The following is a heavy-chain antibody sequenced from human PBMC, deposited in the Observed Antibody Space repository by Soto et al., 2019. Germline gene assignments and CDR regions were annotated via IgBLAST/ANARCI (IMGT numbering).Heavy chain of an antibody. Sequence: QVQLVQSGAEVKKPGSSVKVSCKASGGTFSSYTISWVRQAPGQGLEWMGRIIPILGIANYAQKFQGRVTITADKSTSTAYMELSSLRSEDTAVYYCARDSSRQYNYDYWGQGTLVTVSS. V-gene: IGHV1-69*08. J-gene: IGHJ4*02. CDR1: GGTFSSYT. D-gene: IGHD5-12*01. CDR2: IIPILGIA. CDR3: ARDSSRQYNYDY.